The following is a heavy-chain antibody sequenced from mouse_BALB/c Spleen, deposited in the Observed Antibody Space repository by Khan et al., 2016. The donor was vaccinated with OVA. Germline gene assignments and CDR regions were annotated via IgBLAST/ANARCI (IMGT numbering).Heavy chain of an antibody. Sequence: DVQLVESGGDLVKPGGSLKLSCAASGFTFSTYGMSWVRQTPDKRLEWVATVSTGGSYTYYPDSVKGRFTISRDNAKNILYLQLSGLKSEDTAMFYCTRVAYYYDSEGFAYWGQGTLVTVSA. CDR2: VSTGGSYT. D-gene: IGHD1-1*01. V-gene: IGHV5-6*01. CDR3: TRVAYYYDSEGFAY. CDR1: GFTFSTYG. J-gene: IGHJ3*01.